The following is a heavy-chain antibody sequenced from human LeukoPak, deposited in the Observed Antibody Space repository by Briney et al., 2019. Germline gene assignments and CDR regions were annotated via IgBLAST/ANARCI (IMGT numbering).Heavy chain of an antibody. CDR3: ARFSGNYAIFDY. CDR1: GFAFSGYT. J-gene: IGHJ4*02. CDR2: ISSSSGSI. Sequence: PGGSLRLSCAASGFAFSGYTMNWVRQAPEKGLEWVSSISSSSGSIYYADSVKGRFTISRDNAKNSLYLQMDSLRAEDTALYYCARFSGNYAIFDYWGQGILVTVSS. V-gene: IGHV3-21*01. D-gene: IGHD1-26*01.